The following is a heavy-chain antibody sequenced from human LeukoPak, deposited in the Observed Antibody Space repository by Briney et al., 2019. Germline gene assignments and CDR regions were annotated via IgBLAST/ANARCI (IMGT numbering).Heavy chain of an antibody. V-gene: IGHV3-30*18. J-gene: IGHJ4*02. CDR3: AKGGYYERPWYFDY. D-gene: IGHD3-22*01. Sequence: RGGSLRLSCAASGFTVRSNYMSWVRQAPGKGLEWVAVISFDGTNKFYADSVKGRFTISRDNSKNAPYLQMNSLRAEDTAVYYCAKGGYYERPWYFDYWGQGTLVTVSS. CDR1: GFTVRSNY. CDR2: ISFDGTNK.